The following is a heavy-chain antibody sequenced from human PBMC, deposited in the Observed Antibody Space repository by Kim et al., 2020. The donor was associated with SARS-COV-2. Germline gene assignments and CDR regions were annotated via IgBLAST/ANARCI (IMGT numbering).Heavy chain of an antibody. CDR2: ISSSSSTI. V-gene: IGHV3-48*02. CDR1: GFTFSSYS. D-gene: IGHD3-22*01. J-gene: IGHJ4*02. CDR3: ARDLGPGGYYDSSGYYYVWGFDY. Sequence: GGSLRLSCAASGFTFSSYSMNWVRQAPGKGLEWVSYISSSSSTIYYADSVKGRFTISRDNAKNSLYLQMNSLRDEDTAVYYCARDLGPGGYYDSSGYYYVWGFDYWGQGTLVTVSS.